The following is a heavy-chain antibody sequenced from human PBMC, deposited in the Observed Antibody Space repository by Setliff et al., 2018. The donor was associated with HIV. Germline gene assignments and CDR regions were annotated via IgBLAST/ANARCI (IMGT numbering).Heavy chain of an antibody. V-gene: IGHV4-59*11. CDR1: GGSISSHY. D-gene: IGHD3-3*01. CDR2: FYYSGST. Sequence: SETLSLTCSVSGGSISSHYWSWIRQPPGKGLELIGYFYYSGSTNYNPSLKSRVTISVDTSKNQFYLKLSSVTAADTAVHYCARGGGFLEWLSPMDVWGRGTTVTVSS. J-gene: IGHJ6*03. CDR3: ARGGGFLEWLSPMDV.